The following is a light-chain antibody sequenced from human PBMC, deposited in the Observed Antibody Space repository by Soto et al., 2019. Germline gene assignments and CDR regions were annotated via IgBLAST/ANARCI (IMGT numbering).Light chain of an antibody. CDR3: HQSYNTVYT. V-gene: IGKV1-39*01. Sequence: DIQMTQSPSSLSASLGHSVTITCLASQTIGANLNWYRQKLGKAPTLMIYDESTMQSGVPSRLSGLGSGTDFAITITSLQPDDSATYYCHQSYNTVYTFGQGTKVDIK. CDR2: DES. J-gene: IGKJ2*01. CDR1: QTIGAN.